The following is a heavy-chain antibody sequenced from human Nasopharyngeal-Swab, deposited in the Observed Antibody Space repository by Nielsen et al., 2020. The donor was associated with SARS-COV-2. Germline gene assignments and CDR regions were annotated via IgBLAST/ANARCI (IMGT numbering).Heavy chain of an antibody. J-gene: IGHJ2*01. Sequence: SETLSLTCTVSGGSISSSSYYWSWIRQPPGKGLEWIGEINHSGSTNYNPSLKSRVTISVDTSKNQFSLKLSSVTAADTAVYYCARGLRGYSYGMLTGDWYFDLWGRGTLVTVSS. CDR3: ARGLRGYSYGMLTGDWYFDL. V-gene: IGHV4-39*07. CDR2: INHSGST. D-gene: IGHD5-18*01. CDR1: GGSISSSSYY.